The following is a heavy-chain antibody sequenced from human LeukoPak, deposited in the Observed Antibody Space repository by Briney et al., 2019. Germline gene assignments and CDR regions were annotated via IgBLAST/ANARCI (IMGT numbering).Heavy chain of an antibody. J-gene: IGHJ4*02. CDR1: GFTFSTFA. CDR2: ITSNGGST. D-gene: IGHD5-12*01. Sequence: GGSLRLSCSASGFTFSTFALHWVRQAPGKGLEYVSGITSNGGSTYYADSVKGRFTISRDNSKSTLYLQMSSLRAEDTAVYYCPCISRKVADLDYWGQGTLVTVSS. CDR3: PCISRKVADLDY. V-gene: IGHV3-64D*09.